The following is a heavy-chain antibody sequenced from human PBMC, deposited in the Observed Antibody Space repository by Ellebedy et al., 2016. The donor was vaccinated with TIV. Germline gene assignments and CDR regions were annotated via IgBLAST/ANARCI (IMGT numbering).Heavy chain of an antibody. CDR2: INNNGGNT. CDR1: GFTFSHYA. J-gene: IGHJ4*02. D-gene: IGHD3-9*01. V-gene: IGHV3-64*04. Sequence: GESLKISCSASGFTFSHYAMHWVRQAPGKGLEYVSAINNNGGNTYYADSVKGRFTISRDNARKTLFLQVDSLTAEDTAVYYCARESVRYFDWDYWGQGTLVNVSS. CDR3: ARESVRYFDWDY.